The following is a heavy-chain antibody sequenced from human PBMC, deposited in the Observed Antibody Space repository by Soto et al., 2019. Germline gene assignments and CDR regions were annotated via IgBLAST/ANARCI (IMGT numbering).Heavy chain of an antibody. V-gene: IGHV2-70*01. J-gene: IGHJ5*02. CDR1: GFTLTTTGMC. CDR3: ARTDQYGQGTYRGGNWFDP. D-gene: IGHD3-10*01. CDR2: IDWDDDK. Sequence: GPTLVNRTHTLTLTCTFSGFTLTTTGMCVSWIRQPPGKSLEWLALIDWDDDKYYSTSLKTRLTISKDTSKNQVVLTMTNMDPVDTATYYCARTDQYGQGTYRGGNWFDPWGPGTLVTVSS.